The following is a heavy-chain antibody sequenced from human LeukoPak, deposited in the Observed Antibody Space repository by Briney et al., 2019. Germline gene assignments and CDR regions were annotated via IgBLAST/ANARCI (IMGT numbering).Heavy chain of an antibody. CDR3: ARGRLGPRDAFDI. CDR2: IYTSGST. V-gene: IGHV4-61*02. J-gene: IGHJ3*02. D-gene: IGHD6-25*01. CDR1: GGSISSGSYY. Sequence: PSETLSLTCTVSGGSISSGSYYWSWIRQPAGKGLEWIGRIYTSGSTNYNPSLKSRVTISVDTSKNQFSLKLSSVTAADTAVYYCARGRLGPRDAFDIWGQGTMVSVSS.